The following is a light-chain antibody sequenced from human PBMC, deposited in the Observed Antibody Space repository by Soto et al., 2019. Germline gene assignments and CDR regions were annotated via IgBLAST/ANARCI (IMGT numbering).Light chain of an antibody. Sequence: EMLLTQSPGTVSLSPGERATLSCRASQSVSSSYLAWYQQKPGQAPRLLIYGASSRATGIPDRFSGSGSGTDFTLTISRLEPEDFAVYYCQQYGSSPGTFGQWTRLEIK. V-gene: IGKV3-20*01. CDR3: QQYGSSPGT. CDR1: QSVSSSY. J-gene: IGKJ5*01. CDR2: GAS.